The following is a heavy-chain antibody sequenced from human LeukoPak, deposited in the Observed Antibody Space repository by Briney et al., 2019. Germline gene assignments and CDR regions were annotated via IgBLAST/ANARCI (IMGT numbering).Heavy chain of an antibody. CDR1: GGSISSGGYS. CDR3: ARGGGYGDYVEAFDS. Sequence: TRSLTCAVSGGSISSGGYSWSRIRQPPGKGLEWIGYIYHSGSTYYNPSIKSPVTISVDRSKNQFSLKLSSVTAADTAVYYCARGGGYGDYVEAFDSWGQGRMVSVSS. D-gene: IGHD4-17*01. V-gene: IGHV4-30-2*01. J-gene: IGHJ3*02. CDR2: IYHSGST.